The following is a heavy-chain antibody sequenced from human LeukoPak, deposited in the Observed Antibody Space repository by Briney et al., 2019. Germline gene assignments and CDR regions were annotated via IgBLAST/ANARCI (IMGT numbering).Heavy chain of an antibody. Sequence: SETLSLTCAVSSYSISGGYYWGWIRQPPGKGLEWIGSIYHSGSTYYNPSLKSRVTISVDTSKNQFSLKLSSVTAADTAVYYCARDLMVRGVIDYWGQGTLVTVSS. V-gene: IGHV4-38-2*02. D-gene: IGHD3-10*01. J-gene: IGHJ4*02. CDR1: SYSISGGYY. CDR3: ARDLMVRGVIDY. CDR2: IYHSGST.